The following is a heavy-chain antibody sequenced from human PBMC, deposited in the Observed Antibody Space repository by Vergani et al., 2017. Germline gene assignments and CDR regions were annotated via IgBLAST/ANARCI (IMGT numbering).Heavy chain of an antibody. Sequence: EVQLVQSGAEVKKPGATMKISCKVSGYTFTDHYMHWVKQAPGKGLEWMGLVDPEDGETIYAEKFKGRVTIAADTSTDTAHLELSSLRSEDTAVYYCATPQTVTTVGREVWGQGTTVIVSS. D-gene: IGHD4-17*01. CDR3: ATPQTVTTVGREV. J-gene: IGHJ6*02. CDR1: GYTFTDHY. CDR2: VDPEDGET. V-gene: IGHV1-69-2*01.